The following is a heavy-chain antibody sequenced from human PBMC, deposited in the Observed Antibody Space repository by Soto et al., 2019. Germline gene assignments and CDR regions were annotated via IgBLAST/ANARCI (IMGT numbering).Heavy chain of an antibody. V-gene: IGHV3-66*01. J-gene: IGHJ6*03. CDR3: ARGETTDSYYYYYMDV. Sequence: GGSLRLSCAASGFTVSSNYMSWVRQAPGKGLEWVSVIYSGGSTYYADSVKGRFTISRDNSKNTLYLQMNSLRAEDTAVYYCARGETTDSYYYYYMDVWGQGTLVTVSS. D-gene: IGHD4-4*01. CDR1: GFTVSSNY. CDR2: IYSGGST.